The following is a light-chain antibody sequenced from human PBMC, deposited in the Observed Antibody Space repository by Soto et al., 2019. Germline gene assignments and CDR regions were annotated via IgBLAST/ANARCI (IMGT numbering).Light chain of an antibody. Sequence: ETVLTQSPGTLSLSPGEKATLSCRASQSVSNRYIAWYQQRPCQAPRLLMYGATDRATGIPDRFSGSGSGTDFTLTINRLEPEDFAVYYCQQSGTSPRFTFGPGTKVDI. V-gene: IGKV3-20*01. CDR3: QQSGTSPRFT. CDR2: GAT. CDR1: QSVSNRY. J-gene: IGKJ3*01.